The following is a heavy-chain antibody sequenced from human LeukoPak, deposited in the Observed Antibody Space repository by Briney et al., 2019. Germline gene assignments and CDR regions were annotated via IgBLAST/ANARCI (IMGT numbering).Heavy chain of an antibody. CDR3: ASGFGPYSYFDY. CDR1: GFTFDDYG. V-gene: IGHV3-20*04. CDR2: INWNGGST. Sequence: GSLRLSCAASGFTFDDYGMSWVRQAPGKGLEWVSGINWNGGSTGYADSVKGRFTISRDNAKNSLYLQMNSLRAEDTALYYCASGFGPYSYFDYWGQGTLVTVSS. D-gene: IGHD3/OR15-3a*01. J-gene: IGHJ4*02.